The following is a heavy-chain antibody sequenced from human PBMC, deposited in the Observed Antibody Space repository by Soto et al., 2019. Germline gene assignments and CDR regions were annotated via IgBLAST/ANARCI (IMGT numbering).Heavy chain of an antibody. D-gene: IGHD3-22*01. CDR2: INHSGST. J-gene: IGHJ4*02. Sequence: SETLSLTCAVYGGSFSDYYWSWIRQPPGKGLEWIGEINHSGSTNYNPSLKSRVTISVDTSKNQFSLKLRSVTAADTAVYYCARDRAPRGYSSRYYYFLDSWGQGTLVTVSS. CDR1: GGSFSDYY. CDR3: ARDRAPRGYSSRYYYFLDS. V-gene: IGHV4-34*01.